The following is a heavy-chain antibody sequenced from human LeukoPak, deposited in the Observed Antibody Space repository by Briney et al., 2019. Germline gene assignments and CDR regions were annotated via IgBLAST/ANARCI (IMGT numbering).Heavy chain of an antibody. CDR1: GFTFSSYA. J-gene: IGHJ5*02. CDR2: IVGSGGRT. V-gene: IGHV3-23*01. D-gene: IGHD3-10*01. CDR3: AKDVGGDYGSGSYENWFDP. Sequence: TGGSLRLSCAASGFTFSSYAMSWVRQAPGKGLEWVSAIVGSGGRTYYTDSVKGRFTISRDNSKNTLYLRMNSLRDEDTAVYYCAKDVGGDYGSGSYENWFDPWGQGTLVTVSS.